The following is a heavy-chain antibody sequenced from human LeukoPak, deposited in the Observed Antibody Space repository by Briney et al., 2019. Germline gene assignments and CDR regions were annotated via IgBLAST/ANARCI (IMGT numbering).Heavy chain of an antibody. CDR1: EFTFSSFA. V-gene: IGHV3-30*03. CDR2: ISYHGNDK. D-gene: IGHD2-21*01. CDR3: AREGIGHYYYYYYMDV. J-gene: IGHJ6*03. Sequence: PGGSLRLSCIASEFTFSSFAMQWVRQAPGKGLEWVALISYHGNDKFYADSVKGRFTISRDNAKNSLYLQMNSLRAEDTAVYYCAREGIGHYYYYYYMDVWGKGTTVTISS.